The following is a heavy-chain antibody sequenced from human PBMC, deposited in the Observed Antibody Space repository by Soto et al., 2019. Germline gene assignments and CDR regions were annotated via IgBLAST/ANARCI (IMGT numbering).Heavy chain of an antibody. CDR2: ISYDGYNK. J-gene: IGHJ6*02. CDR3: AKDPRGPSKSVWYGMDV. D-gene: IGHD2-15*01. V-gene: IGHV3-30*18. CDR1: GFTFNSYG. Sequence: VQLVESGGGVVQPGRSLRLSCAASGFTFNSYGMHWVRQAPGKGLEWVAVISYDGYNKYYADSVKGRFTISRDNSKNTLYLQVHSLRAEDTAVYYCAKDPRGPSKSVWYGMDVWGQGTTVTVSS.